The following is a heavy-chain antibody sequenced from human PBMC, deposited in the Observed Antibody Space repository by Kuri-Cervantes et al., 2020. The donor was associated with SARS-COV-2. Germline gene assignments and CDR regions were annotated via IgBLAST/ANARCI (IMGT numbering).Heavy chain of an antibody. CDR2: IIPIFGTA. CDR3: AWLTDYGVPFDY. D-gene: IGHD4-17*01. Sequence: SVKVSCKASGGTFSSYAISWVRRAPGQGLEWMGRIIPIFGTANYAQKFQGRVTITADESTSTAYMELSSLRSEDTAVYYCAWLTDYGVPFDYWGQGTLVTVSS. J-gene: IGHJ4*02. V-gene: IGHV1-69*13. CDR1: GGTFSSYA.